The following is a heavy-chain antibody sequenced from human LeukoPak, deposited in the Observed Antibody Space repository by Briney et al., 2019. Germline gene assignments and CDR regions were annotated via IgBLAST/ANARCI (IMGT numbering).Heavy chain of an antibody. CDR3: ARDEGSSDFWSGYQPPHLDY. J-gene: IGHJ4*01. D-gene: IGHD3-3*01. CDR1: GFTFSGYT. V-gene: IGHV3-21*01. Sequence: PGGSLRLSCAVSGFTFSGYTMNWVRQAPGKGLEWVSAINRSGSYIYYAHSLKGRSTISKANANNSSYLQMTSLRPEATVGYYVARDEGSSDFWSGYQPPHLDYWGQGTLVTVS. CDR2: INRSGSYI.